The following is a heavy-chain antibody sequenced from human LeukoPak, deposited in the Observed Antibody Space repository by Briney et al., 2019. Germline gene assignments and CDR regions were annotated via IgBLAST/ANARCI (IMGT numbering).Heavy chain of an antibody. J-gene: IGHJ4*02. CDR2: ISSSSSYI. Sequence: PGGSLRLSCAASGFTFSDYWMHWVRQAPGKGLEWVSSISSSSSYIHYADSVKGRFTISRDNAKKSQYLQMNSLRAEDTAVYFCARGQSPPWVITFGGSYYFDYWGQGTLVTVSS. CDR3: ARGQSPPWVITFGGSYYFDY. D-gene: IGHD3-16*01. CDR1: GFTFSDYW. V-gene: IGHV3-21*01.